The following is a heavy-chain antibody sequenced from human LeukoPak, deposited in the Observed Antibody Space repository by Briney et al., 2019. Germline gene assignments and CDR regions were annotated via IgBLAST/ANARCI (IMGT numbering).Heavy chain of an antibody. V-gene: IGHV1-69*05. CDR2: IIPIFGTA. CDR3: ANMIPGHPAEDAFDI. D-gene: IGHD2-15*01. Sequence: ASLKLSCKASGGTFSSYAISLVRQAPGPGLEWMGRIIPIFGTANYAQKFQGRVTITTDESTSTAYMELSSLTSEDTAMYYCANMIPGHPAEDAFDIWGQGTMVTVSS. J-gene: IGHJ3*02. CDR1: GGTFSSYA.